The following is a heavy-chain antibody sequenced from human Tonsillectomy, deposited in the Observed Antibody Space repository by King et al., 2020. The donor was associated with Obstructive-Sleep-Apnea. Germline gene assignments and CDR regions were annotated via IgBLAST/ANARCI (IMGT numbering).Heavy chain of an antibody. V-gene: IGHV4-39*01. J-gene: IGHJ6*02. CDR3: ARRRRSVLGTFGMNV. D-gene: IGHD1-7*01. Sequence: VQLQESGPGLVKPWETLSLTCAVSGDSISSTSSFWGWIRQPPGKALEWIGNTFFRGSVEYNPSLESRVTIYEDTSRNQFSLRLTSVTAADTAIYYCARRRRSVLGTFGMNVWGQGTTVTVSS. CDR1: GDSISSTSSF. CDR2: TFFRGSV.